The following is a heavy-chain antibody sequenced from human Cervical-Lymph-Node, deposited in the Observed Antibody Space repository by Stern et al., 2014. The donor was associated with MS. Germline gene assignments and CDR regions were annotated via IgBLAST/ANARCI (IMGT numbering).Heavy chain of an antibody. Sequence: QVNLQESGPGLVKPSPTLSLTCTVSGSSISSGGHYCSWIRLHPVKGLECIGYIYYSGSTSYNPSLKSRVTISLDTSKSQFSLKLSSVTAADTAVYYCAKYRVFGGVIVVDYWGQGTLVTVSS. D-gene: IGHD3-16*02. CDR3: AKYRVFGGVIVVDY. CDR2: IYYSGST. V-gene: IGHV4-31*03. CDR1: GSSISSGGHY. J-gene: IGHJ4*02.